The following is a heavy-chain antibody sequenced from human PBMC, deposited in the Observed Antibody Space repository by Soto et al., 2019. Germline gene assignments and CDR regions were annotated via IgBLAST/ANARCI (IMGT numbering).Heavy chain of an antibody. CDR2: ISYDGSNK. CDR1: GFTFSSYG. D-gene: IGHD2-15*01. J-gene: IGHJ6*03. V-gene: IGHV3-30*18. CDR3: AKDGDIVVVVVAYPRDYYMDV. Sequence: QVQLVESGGGVVQPGRSLRLSCAASGFTFSSYGMHWVRQAPGKGLEWVAVISYDGSNKYYADSVKGRFTISRDNSKNTLYLQMNSLRAEDTAVYYCAKDGDIVVVVVAYPRDYYMDVCGKGTTVTVSS.